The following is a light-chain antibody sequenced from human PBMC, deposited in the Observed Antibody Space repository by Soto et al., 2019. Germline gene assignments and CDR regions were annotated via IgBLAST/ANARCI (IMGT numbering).Light chain of an antibody. V-gene: IGKV1-12*01. CDR3: QQANSFPIT. CDR1: QDVGKW. J-gene: IGKJ5*01. Sequence: DIHMTQSPPSLSAYVVDLVTITCRASQDVGKWLAWYQQKPGKAPTLPIHGASSLQSGVPPRYSGSGYGTDFTLTISSLQPEDFATYYCQQANSFPITFGQGTRLEIK. CDR2: GAS.